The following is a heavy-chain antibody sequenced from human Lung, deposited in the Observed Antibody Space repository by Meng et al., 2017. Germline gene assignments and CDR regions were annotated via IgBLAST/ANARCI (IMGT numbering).Heavy chain of an antibody. V-gene: IGHV1-18*04. Sequence: QVHPVQSGSEVKKPGASVKVSCKSSDYTFTGYGVSWVRQAPGQGLEWMAGLGAHDGDRSHAPRFQGRVTVTADRLTATSFMELRNLRYDDTAVYYCARGTPGRSYSDFWGQGTLVTVSS. D-gene: IGHD3-10*01. J-gene: IGHJ4*02. CDR1: DYTFTGYG. CDR3: ARGTPGRSYSDF. CDR2: LGAHDGDR.